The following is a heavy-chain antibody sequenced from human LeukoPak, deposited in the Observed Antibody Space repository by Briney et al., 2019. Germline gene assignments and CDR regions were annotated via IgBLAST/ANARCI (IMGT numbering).Heavy chain of an antibody. Sequence: ASVKVSCKASGYTFTSYYMHWVRQAPGQGLEWMGIINPSGGSTSYAQEFQGRVTMTRDTSTSTVYMELSSQRSEDTAVYYCARDSNTMGVDWGQGTLVTVSS. CDR1: GYTFTSYY. CDR2: INPSGGST. D-gene: IGHD3-10*01. J-gene: IGHJ4*02. CDR3: ARDSNTMGVD. V-gene: IGHV1-46*01.